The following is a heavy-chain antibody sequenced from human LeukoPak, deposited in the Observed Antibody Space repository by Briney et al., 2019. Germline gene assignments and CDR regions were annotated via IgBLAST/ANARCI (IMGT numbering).Heavy chain of an antibody. CDR3: ASCSSSGYYHGCYFDY. Sequence: GGSLRLSCAASGFTFSSYAMHWVRQAPGKGLEWVAVISYDGSNKYYADSVKGRFTISRDNSKNTLYLQMNSLRAEDTAVYYCASCSSSGYYHGCYFDYWGQGTLVTVSS. CDR2: ISYDGSNK. V-gene: IGHV3-30-3*01. D-gene: IGHD3-22*01. J-gene: IGHJ4*02. CDR1: GFTFSSYA.